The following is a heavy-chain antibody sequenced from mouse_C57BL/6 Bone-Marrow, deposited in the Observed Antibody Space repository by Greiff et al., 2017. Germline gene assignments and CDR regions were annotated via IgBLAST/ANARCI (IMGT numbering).Heavy chain of an antibody. CDR2: IHPSDSDT. CDR3: AIPPRWLLFAY. J-gene: IGHJ3*01. Sequence: QVQLQQPGAELVKPGASVKVSCKASGYTFTSYWMHWVKQRPGQGLEWIGRIHPSDSDTNYNQKFKGKATLTVDKSSSAAYMQLSSLTSEDSAVYYWAIPPRWLLFAYWGQGTLVTVSA. D-gene: IGHD2-3*01. V-gene: IGHV1-74*01. CDR1: GYTFTSYW.